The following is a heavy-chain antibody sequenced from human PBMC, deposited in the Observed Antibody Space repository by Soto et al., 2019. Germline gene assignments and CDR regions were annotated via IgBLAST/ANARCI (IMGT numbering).Heavy chain of an antibody. CDR1: GFTFSSYA. D-gene: IGHD2-2*01. CDR2: ISYEGSNK. J-gene: IGHJ6*02. Sequence: GGSLRLSCAASGFTFSSYAMHWVRQAPGKGLEWVAVISYEGSNKYYADSVKGRFTISRDNSKNTLYLQMNSLRAEDTAVYYCANIVVVPAVLQLDVWGQGTTVTVSS. V-gene: IGHV3-30-3*01. CDR3: ANIVVVPAVLQLDV.